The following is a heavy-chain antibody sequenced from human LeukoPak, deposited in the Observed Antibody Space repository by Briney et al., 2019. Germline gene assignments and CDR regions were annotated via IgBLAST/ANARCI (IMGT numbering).Heavy chain of an antibody. Sequence: GGSLRLSCAASGFTFSSYAMSWVRQAPGKGLEWVAVISYDGSNKNYADSVKGRFTISRDNSKNTLYLQMNSLRPEDTAVYYCARDRPWFDPWGQGTLVTVSS. CDR1: GFTFSSYA. CDR2: ISYDGSNK. CDR3: ARDRPWFDP. V-gene: IGHV3-30-3*01. J-gene: IGHJ5*02.